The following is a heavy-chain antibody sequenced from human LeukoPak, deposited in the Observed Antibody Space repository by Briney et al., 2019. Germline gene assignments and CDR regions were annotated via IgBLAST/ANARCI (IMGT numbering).Heavy chain of an antibody. CDR3: ARDFPGHDAFDI. CDR1: GFTFSSYA. J-gene: IGHJ3*02. CDR2: ISGSGGST. V-gene: IGHV3-23*01. Sequence: PGGSLRLSCAASGFTFSSYAMSWVRQAPGKGLEWVSAISGSGGSTYYADSVKGRFTISRDNSKNTLYLQMNSLRAEDTAIYYCARDFPGHDAFDIWGQGTMVTVSS. D-gene: IGHD3-3*01.